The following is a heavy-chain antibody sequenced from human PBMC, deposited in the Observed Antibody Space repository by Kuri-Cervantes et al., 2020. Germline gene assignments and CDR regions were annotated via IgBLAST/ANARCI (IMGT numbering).Heavy chain of an antibody. Sequence: ASVKVSCKASGYTFTSYGISWVRQAPGQGLEWMGWISAYNGNTNYAQKLQGRVTMTTDTSTSTAYMELRSLRSDDTAVYYCARVDTAMVWGSYYFDYWGQGTLVTVSS. V-gene: IGHV1-18*01. D-gene: IGHD5-18*01. CDR3: ARVDTAMVWGSYYFDY. CDR2: ISAYNGNT. CDR1: GYTFTSYG. J-gene: IGHJ4*02.